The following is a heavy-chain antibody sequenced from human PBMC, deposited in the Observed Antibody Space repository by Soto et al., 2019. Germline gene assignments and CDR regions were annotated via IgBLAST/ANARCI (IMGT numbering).Heavy chain of an antibody. CDR1: GFNFSDYY. D-gene: IGHD4-17*01. Sequence: HRLPCTASGFNFSDYYMSWIRQAPGKGLEWVSYISSSGSTIYYADFVKGRFTISRDNAKNSLYLQMNSLRAEDTAVYYCARKSGLRGDYYYMDVWGKGTTVTVSS. CDR3: ARKSGLRGDYYYMDV. J-gene: IGHJ6*03. CDR2: ISSSGSTI. V-gene: IGHV3-11*01.